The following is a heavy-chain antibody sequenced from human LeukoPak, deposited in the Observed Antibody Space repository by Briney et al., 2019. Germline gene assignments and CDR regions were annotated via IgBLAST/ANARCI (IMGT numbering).Heavy chain of an antibody. J-gene: IGHJ4*02. D-gene: IGHD3-3*01. Sequence: PGGSLRLSCAASGFTFSSYGMHWVRQAPGKRLEWVAFIRYDGSNKYYADSVKGRFTISRDNSKNTLYLQMNSLRAEDTAVYYCAKDLPRSHDFWSGYYPKDYWGQGTLVTVSS. V-gene: IGHV3-30*02. CDR3: AKDLPRSHDFWSGYYPKDY. CDR2: IRYDGSNK. CDR1: GFTFSSYG.